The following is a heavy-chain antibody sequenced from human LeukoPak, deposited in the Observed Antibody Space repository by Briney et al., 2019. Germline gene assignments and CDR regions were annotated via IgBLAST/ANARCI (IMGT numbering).Heavy chain of an antibody. V-gene: IGHV4-30-4*01. Sequence: PSETLSLTCTVSGGSISSGDYYWSWIRQPPGKGLEWIGYIYYSGSTYYNPSLKSRVTISVDTSKNQFSLKLSSVTAADTAVYYCARSINYYDSSGSGWDFDYWGQGTLVTVSS. J-gene: IGHJ4*02. CDR3: ARSINYYDSSGSGWDFDY. D-gene: IGHD3-22*01. CDR1: GGSISSGDYY. CDR2: IYYSGST.